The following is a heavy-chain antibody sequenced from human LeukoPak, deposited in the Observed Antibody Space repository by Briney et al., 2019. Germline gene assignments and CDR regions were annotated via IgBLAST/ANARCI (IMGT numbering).Heavy chain of an antibody. D-gene: IGHD3-10*01. CDR1: GGSISRGGYY. CDR2: IYYSGST. J-gene: IGHJ4*02. CDR3: ARWDNFGYGSTLFDY. Sequence: PSETLSLTCTVPGGSISRGGYYWSWIRQPPGKGLEGIGYIYYSGSTYYNPSLKSRVTISVDTSKNQFSLKLSSVTAADTAVYYCARWDNFGYGSTLFDYWGQGTLVTVSS. V-gene: IGHV4-31*03.